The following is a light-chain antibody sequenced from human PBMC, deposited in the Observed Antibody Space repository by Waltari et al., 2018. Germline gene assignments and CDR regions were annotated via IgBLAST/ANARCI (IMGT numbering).Light chain of an antibody. CDR3: YSTDRTGKQRV. CDR1: ALPNQS. V-gene: IGLV3-10*01. Sequence: SYELTPPPSVSVSPGQTARITCSGDALPNQSGYWYQQKSGQAPVLVIYEDNKRRSGIPERFSGSSSGTMVTLTISGAQVEDEGDYYCYSTDRTGKQRVFGGGTKLTVL. CDR2: EDN. J-gene: IGLJ2*01.